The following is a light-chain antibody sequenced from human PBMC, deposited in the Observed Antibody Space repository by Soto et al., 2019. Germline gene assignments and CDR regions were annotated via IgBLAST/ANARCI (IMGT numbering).Light chain of an antibody. J-gene: IGKJ1*01. Sequence: EIVMTQSPATLSVSPGERATLSCRASQSVSSNLAWYQQKPGQAPRLLIYGASTRATGIPARFSGSGSGTQFTLTISSLQSEDFAVYYCQHYNNWPPWTFGQGTKAEIK. CDR2: GAS. V-gene: IGKV3-15*01. CDR1: QSVSSN. CDR3: QHYNNWPPWT.